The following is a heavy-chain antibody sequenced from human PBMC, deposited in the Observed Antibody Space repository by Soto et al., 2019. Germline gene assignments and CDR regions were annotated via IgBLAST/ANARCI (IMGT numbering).Heavy chain of an antibody. CDR2: IFSTDEK. Sequence: QVTLKESGPVMVKATETLAVTCTVSGFSLSNARMAVSWIRQPPGKALQWLAHIFSTDEKSYTASLKTRLTISKDTSRSQVVLTMTNVDPVDTATYYCAPFTMLRGELSNYYSGMDVWGQGTTVTFSS. J-gene: IGHJ6*02. CDR3: APFTMLRGELSNYYSGMDV. CDR1: GFSLSNARMA. V-gene: IGHV2-26*01. D-gene: IGHD3-10*01.